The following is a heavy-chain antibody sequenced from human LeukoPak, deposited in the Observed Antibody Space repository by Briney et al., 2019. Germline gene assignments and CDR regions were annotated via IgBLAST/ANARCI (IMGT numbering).Heavy chain of an antibody. CDR2: ITGYDANT. J-gene: IGHJ4*02. Sequence: ASVKVSCKTSGYTLINYAISWVRQAPGQGLEWLGWITGYDANTKYAQKIQDRVIMTIDMSTSTAYMELRSLRSDDTAVYYCARDDPAYDRSGYYYYWGQGSLVTVSS. CDR1: GYTLINYA. D-gene: IGHD3-22*01. V-gene: IGHV1-18*01. CDR3: ARDDPAYDRSGYYYY.